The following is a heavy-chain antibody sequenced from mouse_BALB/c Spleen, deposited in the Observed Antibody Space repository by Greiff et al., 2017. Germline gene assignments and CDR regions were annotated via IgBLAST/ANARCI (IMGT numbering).Heavy chain of an antibody. D-gene: IGHD1-1*01. CDR2: IYPGNSDT. J-gene: IGHJ3*01. Sequence: EVQLQQSGTVLARPGASVKMSCKASGYSFTSYWMHWVKQRPGQGLEWIGAIYPGNSDTSYNQKFKGKAKLTAVTSASTAYMELSSLTNEDSAVYYCARYYGSSFPWFAYWGQGTLVTVSA. CDR3: ARYYGSSFPWFAY. CDR1: GYSFTSYW. V-gene: IGHV1-5*01.